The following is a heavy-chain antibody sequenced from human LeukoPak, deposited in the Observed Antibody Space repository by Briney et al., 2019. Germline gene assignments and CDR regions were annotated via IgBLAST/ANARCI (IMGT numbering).Heavy chain of an antibody. CDR2: ISYDGSKR. D-gene: IGHD4-23*01. J-gene: IGHJ6*02. V-gene: IGHV3-30*18. CDR3: AKPYGGLYYFYGVDV. CDR1: EFTFRIYA. Sequence: GGSLRLSCAASEFTFRIYAMHWVRQAPGKGLEWVAVISYDGSKRYYADSVKGQFTISRDNSKNTLYLQMNSLRTEDTAVYYCAKPYGGLYYFYGVDVWGQGTTVTVSS.